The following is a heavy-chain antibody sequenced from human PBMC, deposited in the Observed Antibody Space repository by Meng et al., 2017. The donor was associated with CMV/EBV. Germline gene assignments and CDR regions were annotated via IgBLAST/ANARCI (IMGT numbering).Heavy chain of an antibody. J-gene: IGHJ4*02. CDR2: ISSSSSTI. CDR1: GFTFSSYS. V-gene: IGHV3-48*04. CDR3: ARDPGVVVTNYFDY. D-gene: IGHD3-22*01. Sequence: GESLKISCAASGFTFSSYSMNWVRQAPGKGLEWVSYISSSSSTIYYADSVKGRFTISRDNAKNSLYLQMNSLGAEDTAVYYCARDPGVVVTNYFDYWGQGTLVTVSS.